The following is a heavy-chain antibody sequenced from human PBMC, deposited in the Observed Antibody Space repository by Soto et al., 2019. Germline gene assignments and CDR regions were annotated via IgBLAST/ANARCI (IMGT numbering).Heavy chain of an antibody. V-gene: IGHV3-21*01. CDR2: ISTTSTYI. Sequence: LRLSCAASGFTFSRNGINWVRQAPGKGLEWVSSISTTSTYIYYADSVKGRFTISRDNARNSLYLQMNSLRVEDTAVYYCARDLVFGVVSQAYGMDVWGQGTTVTVSS. J-gene: IGHJ6*02. D-gene: IGHD3-3*01. CDR1: GFTFSRNG. CDR3: ARDLVFGVVSQAYGMDV.